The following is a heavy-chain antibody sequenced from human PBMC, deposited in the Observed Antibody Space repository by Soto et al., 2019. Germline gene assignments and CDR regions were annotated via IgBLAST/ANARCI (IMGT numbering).Heavy chain of an antibody. D-gene: IGHD1-26*01. Sequence: VQLVESGGGLVQPGRSLRLSCTASGFTFGDYAMSWVRQAPGKGLEWIGLIRSNIYGGTTEYAASVKGRFTVSRDDSKSIAYLQMNSLKTEDTAVYSCSRGQAGGSYSDYWGQGTLVSVSS. V-gene: IGHV3-49*04. CDR1: GFTFGDYA. CDR3: SRGQAGGSYSDY. CDR2: IRSNIYGGTT. J-gene: IGHJ4*02.